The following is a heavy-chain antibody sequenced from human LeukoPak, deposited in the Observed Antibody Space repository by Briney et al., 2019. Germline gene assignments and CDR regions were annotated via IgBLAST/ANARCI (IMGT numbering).Heavy chain of an antibody. CDR3: ARPIPSSGWYAPDY. CDR1: GYSFPSYW. Sequence: GESLKISCKTSGYSFPSYWIGWVRQRPGKGLEWMGIIYPGDSDTRYSPSFQGQVTIAADKSISTVYLQWSSLKASDTAMYYCARPIPSSGWYAPDYWGQGTLVTVSS. D-gene: IGHD6-19*01. V-gene: IGHV5-51*01. J-gene: IGHJ4*02. CDR2: IYPGDSDT.